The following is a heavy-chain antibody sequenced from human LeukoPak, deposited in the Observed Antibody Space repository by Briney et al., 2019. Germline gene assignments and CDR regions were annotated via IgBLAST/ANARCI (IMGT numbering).Heavy chain of an antibody. CDR1: GFTFNYYG. CDR3: ARTGGYYYDSSGIHTWDY. J-gene: IGHJ4*02. V-gene: IGHV3-53*01. CDR2: IYSGGST. Sequence: GGSLRLSCAASGFTFNYYGLTWVRQAPGKGLEWVSVIYSGGSTYYADSVKGRFTISRDNSKNTLYLQMNSLRAEDTAVYYCARTGGYYYDSSGIHTWDYWGQGTLVTVSS. D-gene: IGHD3-22*01.